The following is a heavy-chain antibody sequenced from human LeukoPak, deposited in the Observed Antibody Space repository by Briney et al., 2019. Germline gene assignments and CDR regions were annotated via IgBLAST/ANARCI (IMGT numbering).Heavy chain of an antibody. J-gene: IGHJ5*02. CDR2: ISSSSSYI. V-gene: IGHV3-21*01. D-gene: IGHD3-22*01. Sequence: PGGSLRLSCAASGFNFSSYGMHWVRQAPGKGLEWVSSISSSSSYIYYADSVKGRFTISRDNAKNSLYLQMNSLRAEDTAVYYCARRHSSVFEPWGQGTLVTVSS. CDR1: GFNFSSYG. CDR3: ARRHSSVFEP.